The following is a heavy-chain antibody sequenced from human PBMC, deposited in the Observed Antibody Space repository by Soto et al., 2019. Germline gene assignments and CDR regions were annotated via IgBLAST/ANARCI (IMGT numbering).Heavy chain of an antibody. D-gene: IGHD3-22*01. J-gene: IGHJ3*02. Sequence: HPGGSLRLSCAVSGFTFSSHGMQWVRQAPGKGLEWVAVIAYDGSVSYYTDSVKGRFTLSRDNAKNSLYLQMNSLRAEDTAVYYCAIVRGDDSSGYYCSPDAFDIWGQGTMVTV. CDR2: IAYDGSVS. CDR3: AIVRGDDSSGYYCSPDAFDI. CDR1: GFTFSSHG. V-gene: IGHV3-30*03.